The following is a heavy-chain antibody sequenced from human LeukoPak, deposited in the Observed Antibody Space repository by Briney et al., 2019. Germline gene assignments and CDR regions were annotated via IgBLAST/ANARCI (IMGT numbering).Heavy chain of an antibody. CDR1: GFTFSSYF. D-gene: IGHD2-2*01. CDR2: ISYDGSKI. CDR3: ARGCSSTSCSGTFDY. J-gene: IGHJ4*02. Sequence: GGSLRLSCAASGFTFSSYFMHWVRQAPGKGLEWVAVISYDGSKIYYADSMKGRFTISRDKSKNTLFLQMNSLRAEDTAVYYCARGCSSTSCSGTFDYWGQGTLVTVSS. V-gene: IGHV3-30*01.